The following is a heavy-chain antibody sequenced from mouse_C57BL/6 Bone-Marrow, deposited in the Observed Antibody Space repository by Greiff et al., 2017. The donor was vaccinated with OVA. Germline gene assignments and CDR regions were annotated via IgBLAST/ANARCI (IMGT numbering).Heavy chain of an antibody. CDR3: ARSLYGSSYWYFDV. D-gene: IGHD1-1*01. V-gene: IGHV1-69*01. CDR2: IDPSDSYT. CDR1: GYTFTSYW. Sequence: VQLQQPGAELVMPGASVKLSCKASGYTFTSYWMHWVKQRPGQGLEWIGEIDPSDSYTNYNQKFKGKSTLTVDKSSSTAYMQLSSLTSEDSAVYYCARSLYGSSYWYFDVWAQGPRSPSPQ. J-gene: IGHJ1*03.